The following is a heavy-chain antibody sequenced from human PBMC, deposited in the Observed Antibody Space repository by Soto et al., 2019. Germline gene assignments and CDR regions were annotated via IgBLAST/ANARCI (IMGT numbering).Heavy chain of an antibody. CDR2: IYHSGST. Sequence: QLQLQESGSGLVKPSQTLSLTCAVSGGSISSGGYSWSWIRQPPGKGLEWIGYIYHSGSTYYNPSLKSRVTIXGXRTXNQFSLKLSSVTAADTAVYYCASSHAGAHITAAVHWGQGTLVTVSS. V-gene: IGHV4-30-2*01. CDR1: GGSISSGGYS. CDR3: ASSHAGAHITAAVH. J-gene: IGHJ4*02. D-gene: IGHD6-13*01.